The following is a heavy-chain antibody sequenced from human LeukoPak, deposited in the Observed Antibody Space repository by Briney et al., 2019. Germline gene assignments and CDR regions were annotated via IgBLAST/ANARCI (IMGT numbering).Heavy chain of an antibody. V-gene: IGHV4-39*01. J-gene: IGHJ4*02. D-gene: IGHD5-18*01. CDR2: IYYSGST. Sequence: PSETLSLTCTVSGGSISSSSYYWGWIRQPPGKGLEWIGSIYYSGSTYYNPSIKSRVTISVDTSKNPFSLKLMSVTAADTAVYYCARVDTAMALLFDYWGQGTLVTVSS. CDR3: ARVDTAMALLFDY. CDR1: GGSISSSSYY.